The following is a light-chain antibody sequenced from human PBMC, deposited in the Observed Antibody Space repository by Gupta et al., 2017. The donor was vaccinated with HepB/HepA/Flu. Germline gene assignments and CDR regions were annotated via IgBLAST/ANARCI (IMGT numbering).Light chain of an antibody. Sequence: DIQMTQSPSSLSASVGDRVTITCRASQSISSYLNWYQQKPGKAPKLLIYAASSLESGVPSRFSGSGSGTDFTLTISSLQPDDFATYYCQQSDSTPYTFGHGTKVDIK. J-gene: IGKJ3*01. CDR2: AAS. V-gene: IGKV1-39*01. CDR1: QSISSY. CDR3: QQSDSTPYT.